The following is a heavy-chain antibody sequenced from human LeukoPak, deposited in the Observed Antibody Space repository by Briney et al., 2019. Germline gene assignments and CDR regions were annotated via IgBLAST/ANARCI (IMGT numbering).Heavy chain of an antibody. Sequence: GGSLRLSRAASGFTFSSYAMSWVRQAPGKGLEWVSAISGSGGSTYYADSVKGRFTISRDNSKNTLYLQMNSLRAEDTAVYYCAKTKRPSSGWNFDYWGQGTLVTVSS. D-gene: IGHD6-19*01. J-gene: IGHJ4*02. V-gene: IGHV3-23*01. CDR1: GFTFSSYA. CDR3: AKTKRPSSGWNFDY. CDR2: ISGSGGST.